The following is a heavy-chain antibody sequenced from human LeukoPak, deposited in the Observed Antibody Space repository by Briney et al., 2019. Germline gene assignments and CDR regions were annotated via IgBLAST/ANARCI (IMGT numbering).Heavy chain of an antibody. V-gene: IGHV3-21*06. Sequence: KPGGSLRLSCSASGFAFSSYNMKSVRQAPGKGLEWVSSISTTSTYINYAASVKGRFTVSRDNSKNLLYLQMDSLRVEDTAVYYCARAGTCSSTSCDGGIEYWGQGTLVTVSS. CDR3: ARAGTCSSTSCDGGIEY. D-gene: IGHD2-2*01. J-gene: IGHJ4*02. CDR1: GFAFSSYN. CDR2: ISTTSTYI.